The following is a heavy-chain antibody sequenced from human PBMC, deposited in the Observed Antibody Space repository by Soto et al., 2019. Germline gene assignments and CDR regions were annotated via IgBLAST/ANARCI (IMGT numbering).Heavy chain of an antibody. CDR3: ARVFKEVVDTTFEY. D-gene: IGHD2-15*01. V-gene: IGHV4-30-4*01. Sequence: SGTLSLTCTVSGVSIISVDYYWSCIRQPPGKGLELIGYIYYSGSTYYNPSLKSRVTISVDTSKNQFSLKLSSVTAAETAVYYCARVFKEVVDTTFEYWGQGTLVTVSS. CDR1: GVSIISVDYY. CDR2: IYYSGST. J-gene: IGHJ4*02.